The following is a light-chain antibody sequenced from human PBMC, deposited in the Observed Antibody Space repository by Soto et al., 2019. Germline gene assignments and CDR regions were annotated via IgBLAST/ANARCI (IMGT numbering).Light chain of an antibody. CDR3: HSYDSSLSAVV. Sequence: QSVLTQPPSVSGAPGQRVTISCTGTSSNIGAGYDVHWYQQLPGKAPTLLIYSNNDRPSGVPDRFSGSKSGTSASLAITGLPADDEADYYCHSYDSSLSAVVFGGGTKLTVL. J-gene: IGLJ3*02. CDR1: SSNIGAGYD. CDR2: SNN. V-gene: IGLV1-40*01.